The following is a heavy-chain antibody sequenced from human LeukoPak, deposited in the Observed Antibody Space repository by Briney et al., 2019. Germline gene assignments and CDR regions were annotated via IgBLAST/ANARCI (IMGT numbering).Heavy chain of an antibody. J-gene: IGHJ3*02. CDR3: ARDMIDSSASYCGHAFDI. CDR2: IYSGGTT. V-gene: IGHV3-66*01. CDR1: GFAVSSSY. Sequence: GGSLRLSCEASGFAVSSSYMTWVRQAPGKGLEWVSVIYSGGTTHYADSVRDRFTLSRDKSKNTLYLQMNILRAQDTAVYHCARDMIDSSASYCGHAFDIWGQGTMVTVSS. D-gene: IGHD3-22*01.